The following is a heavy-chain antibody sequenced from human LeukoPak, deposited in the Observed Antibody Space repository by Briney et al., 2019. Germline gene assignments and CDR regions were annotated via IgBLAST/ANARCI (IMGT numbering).Heavy chain of an antibody. V-gene: IGHV1-8*01. J-gene: IGHJ3*02. CDR2: MNPNSGNT. D-gene: IGHD5-24*01. CDR1: GYTFTSYG. CDR3: ARAIITGDDGAFDI. Sequence: ASVKVSCKASGYTFTSYGINWVRQATGQGLEWMGWMNPNSGNTGYAQKFQGRVTMTRNTSISTAYMELSSLRSEDTAAYYCARAIITGDDGAFDIWGQGTMVTVSS.